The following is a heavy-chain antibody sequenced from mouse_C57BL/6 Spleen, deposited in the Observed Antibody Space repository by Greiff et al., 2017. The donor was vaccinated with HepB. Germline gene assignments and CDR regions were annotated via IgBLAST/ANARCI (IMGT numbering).Heavy chain of an antibody. CDR3: ARSHYYGSSYAWFAY. CDR1: GYTFTSYW. D-gene: IGHD1-1*01. V-gene: IGHV1-55*01. J-gene: IGHJ3*01. CDR2: IYPGSGST. Sequence: VQLQQPGAELVKPGASVKMSCKASGYTFTSYWITWVKQRPGQGLEWIGDIYPGSGSTNYNEKFKSKATLTVDTSSSTAYMQLSSLTSEDSAVYYCARSHYYGSSYAWFAYWGQGTLVTVSA.